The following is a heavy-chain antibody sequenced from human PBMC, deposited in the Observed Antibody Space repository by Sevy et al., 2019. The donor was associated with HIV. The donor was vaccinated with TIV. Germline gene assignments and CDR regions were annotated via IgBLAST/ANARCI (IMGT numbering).Heavy chain of an antibody. Sequence: ASVKVSCKASGGTFSSYAISWVRQAPGRGLEWMGGIIPIFATANYAQKFQGRVTITADESTSTAYMELSSLRSEDTAVYYCARASYRGSTIFGVVPYYFDYWGQGTLVTVSS. V-gene: IGHV1-69*13. CDR3: ARASYRGSTIFGVVPYYFDY. CDR2: IIPIFATA. CDR1: GGTFSSYA. D-gene: IGHD3-3*01. J-gene: IGHJ4*02.